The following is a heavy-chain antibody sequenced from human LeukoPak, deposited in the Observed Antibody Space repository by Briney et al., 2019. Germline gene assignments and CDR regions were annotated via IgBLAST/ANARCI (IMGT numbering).Heavy chain of an antibody. D-gene: IGHD6-13*01. J-gene: IGHJ5*02. V-gene: IGHV3-74*01. CDR3: ARPTEEGSSWYWWFDP. CDR2: INNDGGST. Sequence: GGPLRLSCAASGFTFSSYWMHWARQAPGKGLVWVSRINNDGGSTSYADSVKGRFTISRDNAKNTLYLQMNSLRAEDTAVYYCARPTEEGSSWYWWFDPWGQGTLVTVSS. CDR1: GFTFSSYW.